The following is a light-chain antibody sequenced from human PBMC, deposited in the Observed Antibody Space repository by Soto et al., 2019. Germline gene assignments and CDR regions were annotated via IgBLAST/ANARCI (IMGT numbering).Light chain of an antibody. Sequence: AIRMTQSPSSFSASTGDRVTITCRASQGISSYLAWYQQKPGKAPKLLIYAASTLQSGVPSRFSGSGSGTYFTLTISCLQSEDFATYYCQQYYSYPLTFGGGTKVDIK. CDR3: QQYYSYPLT. J-gene: IGKJ4*01. V-gene: IGKV1-8*01. CDR2: AAS. CDR1: QGISSY.